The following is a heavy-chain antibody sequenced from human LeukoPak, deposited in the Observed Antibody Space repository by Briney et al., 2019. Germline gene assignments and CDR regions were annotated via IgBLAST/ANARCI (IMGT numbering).Heavy chain of an antibody. Sequence: PGGSLRLSCAASGLTFSSYAMSWVRQAPGKGLEWVSAISGSGGSTYYADSVKGRFTISRDNSKNTLYLQMNSLRAEDTAVYYCAKVLRYCSGGSCYALDYWGQGTLVTVSS. CDR1: GLTFSSYA. CDR3: AKVLRYCSGGSCYALDY. D-gene: IGHD2-15*01. CDR2: ISGSGGST. V-gene: IGHV3-23*01. J-gene: IGHJ4*02.